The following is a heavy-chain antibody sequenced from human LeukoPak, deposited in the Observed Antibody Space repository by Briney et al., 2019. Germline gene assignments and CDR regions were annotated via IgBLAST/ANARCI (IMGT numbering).Heavy chain of an antibody. J-gene: IGHJ5*02. CDR3: ASAPYSYDSSGYYYH. CDR2: IYPGDSDT. Sequence: GESLKIFCKGSGYSFTSYWIGWVRQMPGKGLEWMGIIYPGDSDTRYSPSFQGQVTISADKSISTAYLQWSSLKASDTAMYYCASAPYSYDSSGYYYHWGQGTLVTVSS. D-gene: IGHD3-22*01. V-gene: IGHV5-51*01. CDR1: GYSFTSYW.